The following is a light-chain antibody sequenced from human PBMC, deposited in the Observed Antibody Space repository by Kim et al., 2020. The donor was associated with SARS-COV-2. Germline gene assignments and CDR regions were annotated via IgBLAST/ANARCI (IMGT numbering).Light chain of an antibody. Sequence: RATINCKSSQSLLSNSNNKNYLAWHQQKPGQPPKLVIYWASTRESGVPDRFSGSGSGTDFTLTINNVQAEDVAVYYCQQHYAAPLTFGGGTKLEI. CDR1: QSLLSNSNNKNY. J-gene: IGKJ4*01. CDR2: WAS. V-gene: IGKV4-1*01. CDR3: QQHYAAPLT.